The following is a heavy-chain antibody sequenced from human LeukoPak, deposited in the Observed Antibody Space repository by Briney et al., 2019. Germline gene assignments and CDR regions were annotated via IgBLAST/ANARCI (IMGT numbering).Heavy chain of an antibody. CDR3: AKDRATVVLFDY. V-gene: IGHV3-23*01. J-gene: IGHJ4*02. Sequence: GGSLRLSCAASGFTSSSYALNWVRQAPGKGLEWVATVSGSGDRMCHADSVKGRFTISRDNSKNTLYLQMNSLRAEDTAVYYCAKDRATVVLFDYWGQGTLVTVSS. CDR2: VSGSGDRM. D-gene: IGHD4-23*01. CDR1: GFTSSSYA.